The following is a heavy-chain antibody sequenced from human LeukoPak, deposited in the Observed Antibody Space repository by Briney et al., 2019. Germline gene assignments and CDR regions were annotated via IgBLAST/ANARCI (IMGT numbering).Heavy chain of an antibody. V-gene: IGHV3-7*03. CDR1: GFTFSSYW. Sequence: PGGSLRLSCAASGFTFSSYWMSWVRQAPGKGLEWVANIKQDGSEKYYVDSVKGRFTISRDNAKNSLYLQMNSLRAEDTAVYYCAKDPLYSSSWYSDYWGQGTLVTVSS. J-gene: IGHJ4*02. D-gene: IGHD6-13*01. CDR2: IKQDGSEK. CDR3: AKDPLYSSSWYSDY.